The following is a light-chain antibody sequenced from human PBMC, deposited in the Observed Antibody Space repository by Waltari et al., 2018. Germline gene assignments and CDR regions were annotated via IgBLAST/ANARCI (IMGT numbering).Light chain of an antibody. CDR3: MQATHWPPRYT. J-gene: IGKJ2*01. V-gene: IGKV2-30*01. CDR1: QRLDYSNGANY. CDR2: RVS. Sequence: DVVVTQSPLSLPVTLGQPASISCRSSQRLDYSNGANYLSWFQQRPGQSPRRLINRVSNRDSGVPDRFSGSGSGTDFTLEISRVEAEDVGIYYCMQATHWPPRYTFGQGTKLDIK.